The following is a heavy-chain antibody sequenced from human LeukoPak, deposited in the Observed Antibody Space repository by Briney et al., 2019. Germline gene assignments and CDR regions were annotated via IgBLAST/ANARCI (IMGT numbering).Heavy chain of an antibody. J-gene: IGHJ4*02. CDR1: GGSISSYY. D-gene: IGHD3-3*01. V-gene: IGHV4-59*01. CDR3: ARGRLGTIFGVVVGGRHKFDY. CDR2: IYDSGST. Sequence: SETLSLTCTVSGGSISSYYWSWIRQPPGKGLEWIGYIYDSGSTNYNPSLKSRVTISVDTSKNQFSLKLSSVTAADTAVYYCARGRLGTIFGVVVGGRHKFDYWGQGTLVTVSS.